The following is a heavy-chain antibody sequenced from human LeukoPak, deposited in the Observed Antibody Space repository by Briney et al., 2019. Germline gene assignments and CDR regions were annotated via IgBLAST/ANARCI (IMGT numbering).Heavy chain of an antibody. V-gene: IGHV4-34*01. Sequence: SETLSLTCAVYGGTFSGYYWSWIRQPPGKRLEWVGESNDSGGTNYNPSLKSRVTISADKSKNQVSLKLTSVTAADTAVYYCARHVRLAYPIAVAGLFDYWGQGTLVTVSS. CDR2: SNDSGGT. CDR1: GGTFSGYY. CDR3: ARHVRLAYPIAVAGLFDY. D-gene: IGHD6-19*01. J-gene: IGHJ4*02.